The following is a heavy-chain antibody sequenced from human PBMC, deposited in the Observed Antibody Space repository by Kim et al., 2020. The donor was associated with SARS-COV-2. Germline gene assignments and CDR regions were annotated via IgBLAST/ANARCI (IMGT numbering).Heavy chain of an antibody. D-gene: IGHD3-9*01. CDR2: IIPIFGTA. V-gene: IGHV1-69*13. CDR1: GGTFSSYA. Sequence: SVKVSCKASGGTFSSYAISWVRQAPGQGLEWMGGIIPIFGTANYAQKFQGRVTITADESTSTAYMELSSLRPEDTAVYYCARDYDILTGYYRGGGYYYYGMDVWGQGTTVTVSS. J-gene: IGHJ6*02. CDR3: ARDYDILTGYYRGGGYYYYGMDV.